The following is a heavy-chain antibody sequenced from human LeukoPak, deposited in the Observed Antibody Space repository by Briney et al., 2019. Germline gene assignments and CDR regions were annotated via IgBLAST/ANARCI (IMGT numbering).Heavy chain of an antibody. V-gene: IGHV3-30*18. D-gene: IGHD6-19*01. Sequence: GGSLRLSCAASGFTFSSYGMHWVRQAPGKGLEWVAVISYDGSNKYYADSVKGRFTISRDNSKNTLYLQMNSLRAEDTAVYYCAKHDSRGWFYDHWGQGALVTVSS. CDR3: AKHDSRGWFYDH. J-gene: IGHJ4*02. CDR1: GFTFSSYG. CDR2: ISYDGSNK.